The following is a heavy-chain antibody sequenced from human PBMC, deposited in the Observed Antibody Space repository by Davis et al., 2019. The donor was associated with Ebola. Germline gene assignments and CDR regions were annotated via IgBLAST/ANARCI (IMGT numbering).Heavy chain of an antibody. CDR1: GFTVSSNY. D-gene: IGHD4-17*01. CDR3: AKFLTVTTRWDAFDI. J-gene: IGHJ3*02. CDR2: IYSGGST. Sequence: GGSLRLSCAASGFTVSSNYMSWVRQAPGKGLEWVSVIYSGGSTYYADSVKGRFTISRDNAKSSLYLQMNSLRAEDTAVYYCAKFLTVTTRWDAFDIWGQGTMVTASS. V-gene: IGHV3-66*01.